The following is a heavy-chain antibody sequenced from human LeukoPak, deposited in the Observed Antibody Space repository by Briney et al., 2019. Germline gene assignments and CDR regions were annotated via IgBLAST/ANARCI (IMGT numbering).Heavy chain of an antibody. D-gene: IGHD3-22*01. J-gene: IGHJ4*02. CDR2: ISGSGGST. V-gene: IGHV3-23*01. CDR3: AVDWYDSSGYGTFDY. Sequence: GESLKISCAASGFTFSSYAMSWVRQAPGKGLEWVSAISGSGGSTYYADSVKGRFTISRDNSKNTLYLQMHSLRAEDTAVYYCAVDWYDSSGYGTFDYWGQGTLVTVSS. CDR1: GFTFSSYA.